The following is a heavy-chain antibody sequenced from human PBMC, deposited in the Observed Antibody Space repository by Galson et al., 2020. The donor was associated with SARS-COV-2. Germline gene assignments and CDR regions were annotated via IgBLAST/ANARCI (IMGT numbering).Heavy chain of an antibody. Sequence: GESLKISCAASGFSFSTYGMHWVRQAPGKGLEWVALIWYDGSNKYYADSVKGRFTISRDNSKNTVYLQMNSLRAEDTAVYYCARVPWELPPTGLADYWGQGTLVTVSS. CDR3: ARVPWELPPTGLADY. D-gene: IGHD1-26*01. CDR1: GFSFSTYG. CDR2: IWYDGSNK. V-gene: IGHV3-33*01. J-gene: IGHJ4*02.